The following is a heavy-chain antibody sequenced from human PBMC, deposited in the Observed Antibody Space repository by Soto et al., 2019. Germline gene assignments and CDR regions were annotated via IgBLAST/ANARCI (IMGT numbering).Heavy chain of an antibody. CDR3: ARDYGSRSYMEFDC. Sequence: EVQLVQSGAEVKKPGESLRISCKGSGYSFTTYWISWVRQMPGKGLEWMGRIDPSDSYTNYSPSFQGHVTISADKSISTAYIQGSSLKAPDTAMYYCARDYGSRSYMEFDCWGQGTLVSVSS. J-gene: IGHJ4*02. CDR1: GYSFTTYW. CDR2: IDPSDSYT. V-gene: IGHV5-10-1*01. D-gene: IGHD3-10*01.